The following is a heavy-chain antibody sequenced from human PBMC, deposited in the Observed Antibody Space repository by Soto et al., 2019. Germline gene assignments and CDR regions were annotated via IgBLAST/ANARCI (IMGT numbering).Heavy chain of an antibody. CDR3: DHRNTNDGTAS. Sequence: QITLKESGPTLVKPTQTLTLTCTFSGWSLSTSGVGVGWLRQPPGKALEWLALIYWNDDKHYSPSLKTRLTNTKNTSNNPVVHTMTNMATVETATYYCDHRNTNDGTASWGQGTLVIVSS. D-gene: IGHD1-1*01. J-gene: IGHJ5*02. CDR1: GWSLSTSGVG. V-gene: IGHV2-5*01. CDR2: IYWNDDK.